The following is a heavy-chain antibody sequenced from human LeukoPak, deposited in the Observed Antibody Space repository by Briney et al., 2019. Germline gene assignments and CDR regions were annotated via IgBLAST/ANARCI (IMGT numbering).Heavy chain of an antibody. CDR2: IRSKAYGGTT. D-gene: IGHD5-24*01. J-gene: IGHJ4*02. V-gene: IGHV3-49*03. CDR3: TRVGGSYSKRDGYNYAFDY. Sequence: SGGSLRLSCTASGFTFGDYAMNWFRQAPGKGLEWVGFIRSKAYGGTTEYAASVKGRFTISRDDSKSIAYLQMNSLKTEDTAVYYCTRVGGSYSKRDGYNYAFDYWGQGTLVTVSS. CDR1: GFTFGDYA.